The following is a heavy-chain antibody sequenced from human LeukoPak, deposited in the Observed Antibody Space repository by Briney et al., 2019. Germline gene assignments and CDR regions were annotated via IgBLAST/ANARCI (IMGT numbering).Heavy chain of an antibody. CDR2: FSGYGTT. CDR1: GFTFTNQA. CDR3: AKGYYYDNSGESYFDY. Sequence: GGSLRLSCAASGFTFTNQAMSWVRQSPGKGLEWVSGFSGYGTTHYADSVRGRFTISRDNSKNTLYLHMNSLRAEDTAVYYCAKGYYYDNSGESYFDYWGQGTLVTVSS. J-gene: IGHJ4*02. V-gene: IGHV3-23*01. D-gene: IGHD3-22*01.